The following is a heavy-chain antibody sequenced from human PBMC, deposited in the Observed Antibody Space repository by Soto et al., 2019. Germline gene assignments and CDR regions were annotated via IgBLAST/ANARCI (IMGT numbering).Heavy chain of an antibody. CDR2: MGGANGDT. J-gene: IGHJ3*02. Sequence: GGSLRLSCAASGFIFSDYAMSWVRQAPGKGLEWVAGMGGANGDTYYAESVRGRFAIFRDNSKSTLFLQLNSLRAEDTAVYFCAKDGVDHNSVWDPFDIWGQGTLVTVSS. D-gene: IGHD2-15*01. CDR1: GFIFSDYA. V-gene: IGHV3-23*01. CDR3: AKDGVDHNSVWDPFDI.